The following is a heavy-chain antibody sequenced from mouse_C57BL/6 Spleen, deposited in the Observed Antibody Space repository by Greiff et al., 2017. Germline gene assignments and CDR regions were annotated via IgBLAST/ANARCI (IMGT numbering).Heavy chain of an antibody. CDR2: IWSGGST. D-gene: IGHD2-3*01. J-gene: IGHJ2*01. Sequence: QVQLQQSGPGLVQPSQSLSITCTVSGFSLTSYGVHWVRQSPGKGLEWLGVIWSGGSTDYNAAFISRLSISKDNSKSQVFFKMNSLQADDTAIYYCASGYDGYPYYFDYWGQGTTLTVSS. CDR1: GFSLTSYG. V-gene: IGHV2-2*01. CDR3: ASGYDGYPYYFDY.